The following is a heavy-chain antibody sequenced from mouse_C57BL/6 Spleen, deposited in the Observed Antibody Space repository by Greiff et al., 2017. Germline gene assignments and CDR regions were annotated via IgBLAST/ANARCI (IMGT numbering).Heavy chain of an antibody. Sequence: EVQLVESGGGLVKPGGSLKLSCAASGFTFSDYGMHWVRQAPEQGLEWVAYISSGSSTIYYADTVKGRFTISRDNAKNTLFLQMTSLRAEDTAMYYCARRIWAMDYWGQGTSVTVSS. CDR3: ARRIWAMDY. V-gene: IGHV5-17*01. CDR1: GFTFSDYG. CDR2: ISSGSSTI. J-gene: IGHJ4*01.